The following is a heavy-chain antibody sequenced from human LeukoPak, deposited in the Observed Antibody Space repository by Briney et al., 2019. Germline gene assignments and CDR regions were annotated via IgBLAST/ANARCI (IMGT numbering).Heavy chain of an antibody. CDR3: ARTSSSSWDFDY. D-gene: IGHD6-13*01. CDR1: GGTFSSYA. J-gene: IGHJ4*02. CDR2: IIPIFGTA. V-gene: IGHV1-69*01. Sequence: SVRVSCKASGGTFSSYAISWVRQAPGQVLEWMGGIIPIFGTANYAQKFQGRVTITADESTSTAYMELSSLRSEDTAVYYCARTSSSSWDFDYWGQGTLVTVSS.